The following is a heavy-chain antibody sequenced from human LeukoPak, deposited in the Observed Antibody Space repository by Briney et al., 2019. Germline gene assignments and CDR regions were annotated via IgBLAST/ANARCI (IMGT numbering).Heavy chain of an antibody. Sequence: FDMNSLKGRFTISRDNAKNSLYLQMNSLRAEDTAVYYCARATYGSGSYTFDYWGQGTLVTVSS. V-gene: IGHV3-7*01. CDR3: ARATYGSGSYTFDY. J-gene: IGHJ4*02. D-gene: IGHD3-10*01.